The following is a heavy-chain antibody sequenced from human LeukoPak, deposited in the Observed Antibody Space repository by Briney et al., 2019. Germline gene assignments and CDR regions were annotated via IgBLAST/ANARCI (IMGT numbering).Heavy chain of an antibody. J-gene: IGHJ4*02. CDR2: IRYDGSEK. Sequence: GGSLRLSCAASGFSFSSYWMSWVRQAPGKGLEWVAFIRYDGSEKYYADSVKGRFTISRDNAKNSLYLQMNSLRAEDTAVYYCARDRGSYSYWGQGTLVTVSS. CDR3: ARDRGSYSY. CDR1: GFSFSSYW. V-gene: IGHV3-7*01. D-gene: IGHD1-26*01.